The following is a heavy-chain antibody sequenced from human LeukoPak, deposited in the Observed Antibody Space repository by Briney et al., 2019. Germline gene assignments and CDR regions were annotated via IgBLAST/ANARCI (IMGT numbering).Heavy chain of an antibody. CDR3: ARDLRITYYDFWSGYS. CDR1: GFTFSSYW. J-gene: IGHJ5*02. Sequence: GGSLRLSCAASGFTFSSYWMHWVRQAPGKGLVWVSRINSDGSSTSYADSVKSRFTISRDNTKNTLYLQMNSLRAEDTAVYYCARDLRITYYDFWSGYSWGQGTLVTVSS. CDR2: INSDGSST. D-gene: IGHD3-3*01. V-gene: IGHV3-74*01.